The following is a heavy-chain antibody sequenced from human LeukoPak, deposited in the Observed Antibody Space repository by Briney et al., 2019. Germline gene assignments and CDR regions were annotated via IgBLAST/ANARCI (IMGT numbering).Heavy chain of an antibody. CDR2: IYPGDSDT. CDR1: FNGYY. Sequence: FNGYYCSWIRQAPGKGLEWMGIIYPGDSDTRYSPSFQGQVTMPVDMSISTAYLQWSSLKASDTAMYYCARQVASGNFDSWGQGTRVTVSS. J-gene: IGHJ4*02. D-gene: IGHD5-12*01. CDR3: ARQVASGNFDS. V-gene: IGHV5-51*01.